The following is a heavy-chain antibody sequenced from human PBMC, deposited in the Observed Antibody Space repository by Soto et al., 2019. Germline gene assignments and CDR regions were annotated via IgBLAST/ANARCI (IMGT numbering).Heavy chain of an antibody. Sequence: SGFTFSSYAMSWVRQAPGKGLEWVSAISGSGGSTYYADSVKGRFTISRHNSKNTLYLQMNSLRAEDTAVYYCARGYCSGGSCYSGYYYGMDVWGQGTTVTVSS. CDR3: ARGYCSGGSCYSGYYYGMDV. CDR2: ISGSGGST. V-gene: IGHV3-23*01. J-gene: IGHJ6*02. D-gene: IGHD2-15*01. CDR1: GFTFSSYA.